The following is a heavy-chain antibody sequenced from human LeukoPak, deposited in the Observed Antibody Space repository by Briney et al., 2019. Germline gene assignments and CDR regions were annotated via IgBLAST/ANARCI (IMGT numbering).Heavy chain of an antibody. V-gene: IGHV3-33*01. CDR2: MWYDGSNK. J-gene: IGHJ4*02. CDR3: ARGANYYGRVFEY. D-gene: IGHD1-26*01. Sequence: QTGGSLRLSCAASGFTFNSYGMHWVRQAPGKGLEWVAVMWYDGSNKYYADSVKGRFTISRDDSKNTLYLQMNSLRAEDTAMYYCARGANYYGRVFEYWGQGILVTVSS. CDR1: GFTFNSYG.